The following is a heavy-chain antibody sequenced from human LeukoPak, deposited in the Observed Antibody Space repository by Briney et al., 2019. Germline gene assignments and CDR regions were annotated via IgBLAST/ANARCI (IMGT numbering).Heavy chain of an antibody. CDR3: TRGDDVGSNTGLPMFNWFDP. J-gene: IGHJ5*02. D-gene: IGHD3-3*01. Sequence: GGSLRLSCETTGVTFSTHAMHSVRQAPDKGLEWVAFIRYDGNNKNYADSAKGRFTISRDNSKNTLFLQMNSLRLEDTGVYYRTRGDDVGSNTGLPMFNWFDPWGQGTLVTVSS. CDR1: GVTFSTHA. V-gene: IGHV3-30*02. CDR2: IRYDGNNK.